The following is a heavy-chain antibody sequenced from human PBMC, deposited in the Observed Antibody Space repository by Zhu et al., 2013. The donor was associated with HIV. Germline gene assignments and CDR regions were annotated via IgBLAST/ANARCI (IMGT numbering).Heavy chain of an antibody. Sequence: QVQLVQSGAEVKKPGASVKVSCKASGYTFTSYYMHWVRQAPGQGLEWMGRINPSGGSTSYAQKFQGWVTMTRDTSISTAYMELSRLRSDDTAVYYCARQGXLLLAFDYWGQGTLVTVSS. CDR1: GYTFTSYY. V-gene: IGHV1-46*01. CDR2: INPSGGST. CDR3: ARQGXLLLAFDY. D-gene: IGHD1-26*01. J-gene: IGHJ4*02.